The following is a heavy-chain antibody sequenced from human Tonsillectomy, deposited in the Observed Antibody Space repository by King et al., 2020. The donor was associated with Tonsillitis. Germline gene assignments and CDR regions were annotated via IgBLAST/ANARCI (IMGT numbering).Heavy chain of an antibody. J-gene: IGHJ5*02. CDR3: ARVDVVDVPNTPNGGWFDR. D-gene: IGHD2-2*01. V-gene: IGHV1-18*01. CDR1: GYTFTSYG. CDR2: ISGYNGYT. Sequence: VQLVESGAEVKKPGASVKVSCKASGYTFTSYGISWVRQAPGQGLEWLGWISGYNGYTKFSQKFQGRVTMTTDTSTSTAYMVLRSLRSDDTAVYYCARVDVVDVPNTPNGGWFDRGGQGTLGTVSS.